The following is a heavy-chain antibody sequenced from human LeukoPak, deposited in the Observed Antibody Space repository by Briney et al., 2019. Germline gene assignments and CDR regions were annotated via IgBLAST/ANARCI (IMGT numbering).Heavy chain of an antibody. CDR2: INPSGGST. Sequence: ASVKVSCKASGYTLTSYYLHWVRQAPRQELEWMAIINPSGGSTSHAQKFQGRVTMTRDTSASTVYMELSSLRSEDTAVYYCASVYKYGMDVWGQGTTVTVSS. CDR3: ASVYKYGMDV. J-gene: IGHJ6*02. V-gene: IGHV1-46*01. CDR1: GYTLTSYY.